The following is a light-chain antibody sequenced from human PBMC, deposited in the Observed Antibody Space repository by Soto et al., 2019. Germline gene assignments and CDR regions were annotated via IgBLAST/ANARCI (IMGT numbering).Light chain of an antibody. Sequence: QSVLTQPPSASGTPGQRVTISCSGSSSNIGSNPVNWYQQFPGTAPKLLIYNNNQRPSGVPDRFSGSKSGTSASLAISGLQSEDEADYYCATWDDSLSGAVFGGGTKLTVL. CDR2: NNN. J-gene: IGLJ2*01. V-gene: IGLV1-44*01. CDR3: ATWDDSLSGAV. CDR1: SSNIGSNP.